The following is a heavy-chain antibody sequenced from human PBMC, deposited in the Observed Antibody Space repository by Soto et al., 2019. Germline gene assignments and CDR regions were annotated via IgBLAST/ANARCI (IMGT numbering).Heavy chain of an antibody. CDR2: IYSGGST. CDR1: GFTVSSNY. J-gene: IGHJ4*02. D-gene: IGHD2-2*01. V-gene: IGHV3-66*01. CDR3: ARVGGIGYCSSTSCSHLDY. Sequence: GGSLRLSCAASGFTVSSNYMSWVRQAPGKGLEWVSVIYSGGSTYYADSVKGRFTISRDNSKNTLYLQMNSLRAEDTAVYYCARVGGIGYCSSTSCSHLDYWGQGTLVTVSS.